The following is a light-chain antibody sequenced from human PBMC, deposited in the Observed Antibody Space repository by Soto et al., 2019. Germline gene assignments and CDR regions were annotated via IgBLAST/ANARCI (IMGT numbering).Light chain of an antibody. J-gene: IGKJ3*01. Sequence: DIVMTQSPDSLAVSLGERATINCKSSQSVLYSSNNMHYLAWYQQKPGQPPKLLIYWASTRESGVPDRFSGSGSVTDFTLTISSLQAEDVAVYYCQQYYSSFTFGPGTKVDIK. V-gene: IGKV4-1*01. CDR3: QQYYSSFT. CDR2: WAS. CDR1: QSVLYSSNNMHY.